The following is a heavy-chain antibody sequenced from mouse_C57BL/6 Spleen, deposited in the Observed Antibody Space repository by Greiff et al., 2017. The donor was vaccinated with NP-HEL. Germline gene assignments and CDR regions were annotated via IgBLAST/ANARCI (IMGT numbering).Heavy chain of an antibody. CDR1: GYTFTSYW. Sequence: VQLQQPGAELVRPGSSVKLSCKASGYTFTSYWMDWVKQRPGQGLEWIGNIYPSDSETHYNQKFKDKATLTVDKSSSTAYMQLSSLTSEDSAVYYCASLLFPLFDYWGQGTTLTVSS. V-gene: IGHV1-61*01. D-gene: IGHD6-1*01. CDR2: IYPSDSET. J-gene: IGHJ2*01. CDR3: ASLLFPLFDY.